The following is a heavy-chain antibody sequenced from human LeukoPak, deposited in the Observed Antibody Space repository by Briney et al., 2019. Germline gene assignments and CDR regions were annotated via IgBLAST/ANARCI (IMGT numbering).Heavy chain of an antibody. CDR3: ARDSRWYNGRYYDEGIDY. V-gene: IGHV3-7*01. Sequence: GGSLRLSCAASGFTFSGYSMTWVRQAPGKGLEWVANIKEDGSEKYYVDSVKGRFTISRDNAKNSLFLQMNSLRAEDTAVYYCARDSRWYNGRYYDEGIDYWGQGTLVTVSS. CDR1: GFTFSGYS. D-gene: IGHD1-26*01. J-gene: IGHJ4*02. CDR2: IKEDGSEK.